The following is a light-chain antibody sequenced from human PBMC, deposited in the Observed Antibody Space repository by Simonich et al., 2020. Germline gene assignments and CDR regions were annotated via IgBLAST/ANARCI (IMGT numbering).Light chain of an antibody. J-gene: IGLJ3*02. CDR1: KSDVGSYNL. CDR3: CSYAGSSTWV. Sequence: QSALTQPASVSGSPGQSITISCTGTKSDVGSYNLVSGYQQHPGKATKLMIYEGSTRPSGVSNRFSGSKSGNTASLTIAGLQAEDEADYYCCSYAGSSTWVFGGGTKLTVL. V-gene: IGLV2-23*01. CDR2: EGS.